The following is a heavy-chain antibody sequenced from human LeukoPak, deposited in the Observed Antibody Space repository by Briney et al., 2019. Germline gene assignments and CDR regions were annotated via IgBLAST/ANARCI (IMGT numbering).Heavy chain of an antibody. V-gene: IGHV3-23*01. Sequence: GGSLRLSCAASGFTFSSYAMSWVRQAPGKGLEWVSAISGSGGSTYYADSVKGRFTISRDNSKNTLYLQMNSLRAEDTAVYYCAKPIDYYGSGRYYNPPDYWGQGTLVTVSS. CDR2: ISGSGGST. CDR3: AKPIDYYGSGRYYNPPDY. J-gene: IGHJ4*02. D-gene: IGHD3-10*01. CDR1: GFTFSSYA.